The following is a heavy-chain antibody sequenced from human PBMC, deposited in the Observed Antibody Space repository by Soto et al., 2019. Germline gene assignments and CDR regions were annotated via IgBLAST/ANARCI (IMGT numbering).Heavy chain of an antibody. J-gene: IGHJ6*02. CDR3: ARAPPVVTDV. V-gene: IGHV4-30-4*01. CDR1: GASISSGDYY. Sequence: QVQLQESGPGLVKPSQTLSLTCTVSGASISSGDYYWSWIRQPPGKVLEWIGYIYSSGSTYYNPSLKRRVTISVDTSKNPFSLKMSSVTAADTAVYYCARAPPVVTDVWGQGTTVTVSS. CDR2: IYSSGST. D-gene: IGHD5-18*01.